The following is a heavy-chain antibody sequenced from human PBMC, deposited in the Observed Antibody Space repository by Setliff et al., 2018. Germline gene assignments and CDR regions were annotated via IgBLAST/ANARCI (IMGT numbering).Heavy chain of an antibody. V-gene: IGHV4-61*09. CDR1: GGSISSRTYY. J-gene: IGHJ6*03. CDR3: ARMSGFQYMDV. CDR2: IYTSWST. D-gene: IGHD3-3*01. Sequence: SETLSLTCNVSGGSISSRTYYWSWIRQPAGKGLEWIGHIYTSWSTNYNPSLKSRVTMSVDTTKRQFSLKLTSVTAADTAVYYCARMSGFQYMDVWGKGTTVTVSS.